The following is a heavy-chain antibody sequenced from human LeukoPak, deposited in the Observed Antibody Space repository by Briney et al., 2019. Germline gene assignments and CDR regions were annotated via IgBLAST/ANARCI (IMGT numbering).Heavy chain of an antibody. D-gene: IGHD6-25*01. CDR1: EFTFSAYW. Sequence: GGSLRLSCAASEFTFSAYWMHGVRQAPGKGLVWVSRIRGDGSMTNYADSVKGRFTISRDNAKNTLYLQMNSLRLEDTAVYYCARENLAAAADYWGQGTVVTVSS. V-gene: IGHV3-74*01. CDR3: ARENLAAAADY. CDR2: IRGDGSMT. J-gene: IGHJ4*02.